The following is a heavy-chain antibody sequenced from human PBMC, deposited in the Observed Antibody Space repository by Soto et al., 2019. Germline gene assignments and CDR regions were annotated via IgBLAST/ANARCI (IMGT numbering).Heavy chain of an antibody. Sequence: GGSLRLSCSVSGFPFSNYAMSWVRQAPGKGLEWVSSTSGGGGGTHYADSMKGRFTISRDNSKNTLHLEMSRLGADDTAVYYCARDKRDLRFLEWSYYFDYWGQETLVTVSS. CDR1: GFPFSNYA. J-gene: IGHJ4*02. CDR3: ARDKRDLRFLEWSYYFDY. V-gene: IGHV3-23*01. D-gene: IGHD3-3*01. CDR2: TSGGGGGT.